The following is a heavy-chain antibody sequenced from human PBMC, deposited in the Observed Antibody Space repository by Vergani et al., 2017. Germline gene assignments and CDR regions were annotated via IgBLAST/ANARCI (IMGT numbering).Heavy chain of an antibody. CDR2: IDDKGKS. J-gene: IGHJ3*01. CDR1: GAAFNSYQ. V-gene: IGHV4-34*01. D-gene: IGHD3-3*01. Sequence: QVQLHQCGAGLLKTSETLSLTCAVSGAAFNSYQWTWIRQSPGRGLEWIGEIDDKGKSICNPTLKSRVTISVDNSKRHFSLHVTSVTAADSAMYYCVRRDFWVGPRTFDFWGAGTPVTVSS. CDR3: VRRDFWVGPRTFDF.